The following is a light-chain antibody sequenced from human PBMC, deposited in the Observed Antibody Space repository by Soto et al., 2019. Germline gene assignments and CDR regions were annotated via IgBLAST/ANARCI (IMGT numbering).Light chain of an antibody. J-gene: IGKJ4*01. V-gene: IGKV3-11*01. CDR1: QSVSSH. CDR2: DAS. Sequence: EIVLTQSPATLSLSPGERATLSCRTSQSVSSHLAWYQQKPDQAPRQLIYDASNQPTGNPARFTGSGSGTDFTLTISSLGPEDFAVYYCQQRSNWPSLTFGGGTKVEIK. CDR3: QQRSNWPSLT.